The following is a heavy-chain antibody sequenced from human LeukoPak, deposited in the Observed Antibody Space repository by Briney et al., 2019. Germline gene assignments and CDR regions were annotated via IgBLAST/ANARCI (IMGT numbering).Heavy chain of an antibody. Sequence: GGSLRLSCAASGFTFNSYDMHWIRQAPGKGLEWVALIWYDGSNKYYPDSVKGRFTISRDNAKNLLFLQMNGLRAEDTAVYYCARGRSITLLRGVAMSDGFDIWGQGAMVAVSS. CDR1: GFTFNSYD. D-gene: IGHD3-10*01. V-gene: IGHV3-33*01. CDR2: IWYDGSNK. CDR3: ARGRSITLLRGVAMSDGFDI. J-gene: IGHJ3*02.